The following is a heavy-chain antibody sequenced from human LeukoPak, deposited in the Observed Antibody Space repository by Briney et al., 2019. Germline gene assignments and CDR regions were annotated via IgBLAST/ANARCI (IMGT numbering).Heavy chain of an antibody. CDR3: ARRMVGVVVTIDYAFDI. CDR1: GYTFTSYD. CDR2: MNPNSGNT. J-gene: IGHJ3*02. D-gene: IGHD3-22*01. Sequence: ASVKVSCKASGYTFTSYDINWVRQATGQGLEWMGWMNPNSGNTGYAQKFQGRVTITRNTSISTAYMELSSLRSEDTAVYYCARRMVGVVVTIDYAFDIWGQGTMVTVSS. V-gene: IGHV1-8*03.